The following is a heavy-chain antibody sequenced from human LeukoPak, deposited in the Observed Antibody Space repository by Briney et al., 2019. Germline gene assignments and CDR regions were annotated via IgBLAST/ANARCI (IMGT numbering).Heavy chain of an antibody. D-gene: IGHD5-18*01. CDR3: TRVRYNYGDSDY. V-gene: IGHV4-38-2*01. Sequence: SETLSLTCAVSGYSISSGYYWGWIRQPPGKGLEWIGTIYHNRNTYYNPSLKSRVTISVDTSKNQFSLKLTSVTAADTALYYCTRVRYNYGDSDYWGQGTLVTVSS. J-gene: IGHJ4*02. CDR1: GYSISSGYY. CDR2: IYHNRNT.